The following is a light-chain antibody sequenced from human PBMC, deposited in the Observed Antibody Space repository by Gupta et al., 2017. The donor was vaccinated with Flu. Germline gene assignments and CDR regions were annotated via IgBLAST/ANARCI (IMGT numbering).Light chain of an antibody. V-gene: IGKV1-39*01. J-gene: IGKJ1*01. CDR3: QQSYSTPRT. CDR1: QIINTF. Sequence: PSSLSASVGDRVTITCRASQIINTFLDWYQQKPGKVPKLLIYAASSLQSGVPSRFSGSGSETEYTLTISSLQPEDFATDYCQQSYSTPRTFGQGTKVDIK. CDR2: AAS.